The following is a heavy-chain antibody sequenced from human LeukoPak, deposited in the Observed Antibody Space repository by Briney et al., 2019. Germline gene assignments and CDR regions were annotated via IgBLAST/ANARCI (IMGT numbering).Heavy chain of an antibody. Sequence: GGSLRLSCAASGFTFSIFTMNWARQAPGKGLEWVSIITHNGGTTYYTDSVKGRFTISRDNSNNTVYLQMNSLRAEDTAIYYCAKDGLCPSVCPTKIDVAGYVDSWGKVALVTVSS. CDR1: GFTFSIFT. D-gene: IGHD6-19*01. J-gene: IGHJ4*02. V-gene: IGHV3-23*01. CDR3: AKDGLCPSVCPTKIDVAGYVDS. CDR2: ITHNGGTT.